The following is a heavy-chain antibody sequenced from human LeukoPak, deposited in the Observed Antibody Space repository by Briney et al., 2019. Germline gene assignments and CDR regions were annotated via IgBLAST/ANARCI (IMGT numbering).Heavy chain of an antibody. Sequence: DSVKVPCKAYGYTFTSYAMHWVRPARGQRRVWMGWINAGNGNTKYSQRFQGSVTITRDISANTVYMEQSSLRSEDTAVYYCARVITMVGEHGMDVWGKCTMVTVFS. D-gene: IGHD3-10*01. CDR1: GYTFTSYA. V-gene: IGHV1-3*01. J-gene: IGHJ6*04. CDR2: INAGNGNT. CDR3: ARVITMVGEHGMDV.